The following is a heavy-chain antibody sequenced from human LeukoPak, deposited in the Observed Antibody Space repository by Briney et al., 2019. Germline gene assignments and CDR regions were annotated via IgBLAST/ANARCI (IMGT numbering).Heavy chain of an antibody. CDR1: GGSFSGYY. V-gene: IGHV4-34*01. D-gene: IGHD1-14*01. J-gene: IGHJ4*02. Sequence: SETLSLTCAVYGGSFSGYYWSWIRQTPGKGLEWIGEINHSGSTNYNPSLKSRVTISLATSKNQFSLKLNSVTAADTAVYYCARGPDRMTLDYWGQGTPVTVSS. CDR3: ARGPDRMTLDY. CDR2: INHSGST.